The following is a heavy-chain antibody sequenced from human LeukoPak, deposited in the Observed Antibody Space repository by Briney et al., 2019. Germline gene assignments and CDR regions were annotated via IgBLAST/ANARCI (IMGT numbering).Heavy chain of an antibody. J-gene: IGHJ4*02. Sequence: SETLSLTCAVYGGSFSGYYWSWIRQPPGKGLEWIGEINHSGSTNYNPSLKSRVTISVDTSKNQFSLKLSSVTAADTAVYYCARVKGYYYGSGSYYNSKPFDYWGRGTLVTVSS. CDR3: ARVKGYYYGSGSYYNSKPFDY. CDR2: INHSGST. CDR1: GGSFSGYY. D-gene: IGHD3-10*01. V-gene: IGHV4-34*01.